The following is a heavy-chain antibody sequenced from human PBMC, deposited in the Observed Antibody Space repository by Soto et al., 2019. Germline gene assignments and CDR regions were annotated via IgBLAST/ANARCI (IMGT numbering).Heavy chain of an antibody. CDR1: GGSISSYY. V-gene: IGHV4-59*12. J-gene: IGHJ6*02. Sequence: PSETLSLTCTVSGGSISSYYWSWIRQPPGKGLEWIGYIYYSGSTNYNPSLKSRVTISVDTSKNQFSLKASDTAMYYCARLPPHSGYDRRYYYYYGMDVWGQGTTVTVSS. D-gene: IGHD5-12*01. CDR3: ARLPPHSGYDRRYYYYYGMDV. CDR2: IYYSGST.